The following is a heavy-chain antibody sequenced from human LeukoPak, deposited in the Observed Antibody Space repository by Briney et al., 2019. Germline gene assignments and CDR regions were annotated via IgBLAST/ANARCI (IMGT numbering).Heavy chain of an antibody. J-gene: IGHJ3*02. V-gene: IGHV4-30-4*08. CDR1: GGSISSGDYY. CDR2: IYYSGST. CDR3: ARFMVRTDAFDI. Sequence: SQTLSLTCTVSGGSISSGDYYWSWIRQPPGKGLEWIGYIYYSGSTYYNPSLKSRVTISVDTSKNQFSLKLSSVTAADTAVYYCARFMVRTDAFDIWGQGTMVTVSS. D-gene: IGHD3-10*01.